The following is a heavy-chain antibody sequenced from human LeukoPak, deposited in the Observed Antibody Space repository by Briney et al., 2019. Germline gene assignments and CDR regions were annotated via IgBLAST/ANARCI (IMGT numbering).Heavy chain of an antibody. V-gene: IGHV1-46*01. CDR1: GDTFTSHS. D-gene: IGHD3-10*02. Sequence: ASVKVSCEASGDTFTSHSMYWVRQAPGQGLEWMGIINPSGGGTSYAQKFSGRVTMPRDTSTSTVYMELSSLRSEDTDVYYCARGMMFGDSKDYWGQGTLVTVSS. CDR2: INPSGGGT. CDR3: ARGMMFGDSKDY. J-gene: IGHJ4*02.